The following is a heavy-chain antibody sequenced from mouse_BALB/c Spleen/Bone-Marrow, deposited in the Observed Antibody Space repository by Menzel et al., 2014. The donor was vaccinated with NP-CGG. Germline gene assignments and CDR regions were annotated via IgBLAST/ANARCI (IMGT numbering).Heavy chain of an antibody. CDR1: GFNIKDTY. Sequence: VQLQQSGAELVKPGASVKLSCTASGFNIKDTYMHWVKQRPEQSLEWIGRIDPANGNTKYDPKFQGKATITADTSSNTAYLQLSSLTSEDTAVYYCASYYYGSSRFAYWGQGTLVTVSA. V-gene: IGHV14-3*02. D-gene: IGHD1-1*01. J-gene: IGHJ3*01. CDR2: IDPANGNT. CDR3: ASYYYGSSRFAY.